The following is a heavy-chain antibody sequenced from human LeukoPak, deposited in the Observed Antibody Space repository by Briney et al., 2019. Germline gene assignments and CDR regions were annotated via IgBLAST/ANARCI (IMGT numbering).Heavy chain of an antibody. J-gene: IGHJ4*02. CDR1: GGSISSYY. CDR2: IYYSGST. V-gene: IGHV4-59*08. Sequence: PSETLSLTCTVYGGSISSYYWSWIRQPPGKGLEWIGYIYYSGSTNYNPSLKSRVTISVDTSKNQFSLKLSSVTAADTAVYYCARHDYGGNSPFDYWGQGTLVTVSS. CDR3: ARHDYGGNSPFDY. D-gene: IGHD4-23*01.